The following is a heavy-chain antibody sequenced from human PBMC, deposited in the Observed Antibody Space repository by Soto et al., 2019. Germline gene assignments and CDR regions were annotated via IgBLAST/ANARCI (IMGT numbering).Heavy chain of an antibody. CDR2: INHSGST. Sequence: PSETLSLTCAVYGASFSGYYWSWIRQPPGKGLEWIGEINHSGSTTYNPTLKSRVTISADKSKNQFTLKLSCVTDADTAVYYSASTGYWLIVTTVTDYFNYWGQGTLVTVSS. CDR1: GASFSGYY. J-gene: IGHJ4*02. V-gene: IGHV4-34*01. CDR3: ASTGYWLIVTTVTDYFNY. D-gene: IGHD4-17*01.